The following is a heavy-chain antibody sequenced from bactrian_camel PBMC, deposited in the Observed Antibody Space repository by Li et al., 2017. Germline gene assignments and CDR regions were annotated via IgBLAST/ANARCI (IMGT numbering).Heavy chain of an antibody. CDR2: ISSDGTT. Sequence: DVQLVESGGGSVQAGETLRFSCTASELTFDAADMGWFRQAPGNECELISTISSDGTTYYDDSVEGRFTVSKDNDKNTVYLQMNSLKPEDTGMYYCTADPRGLDYTCNRHSAYWGQGTQVTVS. D-gene: IGHD4*01. V-gene: IGHV3S66*01. J-gene: IGHJ4*01. CDR3: TADPRGLDYTCNRHSAY. CDR1: ELTFDAAD.